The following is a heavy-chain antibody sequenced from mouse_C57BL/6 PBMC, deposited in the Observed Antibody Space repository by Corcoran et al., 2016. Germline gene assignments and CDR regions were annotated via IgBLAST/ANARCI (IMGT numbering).Heavy chain of an antibody. CDR1: GYTFTDYY. Sequence: EVQLQQSGPELVKPGASVKISCKASGYTFTDYYMNWVKQSHGKSLEWIGDINPNNGGTSYNQKFKGKATLTVDKSSSTAYMELRSLTSEDSAVYYCARGGYSNYVYAMDYWGQGTSVTVSS. J-gene: IGHJ4*01. D-gene: IGHD2-5*01. CDR2: INPNNGGT. CDR3: ARGGYSNYVYAMDY. V-gene: IGHV1-26*01.